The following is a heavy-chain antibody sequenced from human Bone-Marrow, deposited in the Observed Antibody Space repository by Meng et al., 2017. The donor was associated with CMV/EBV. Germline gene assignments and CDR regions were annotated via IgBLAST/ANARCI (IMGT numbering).Heavy chain of an antibody. J-gene: IGHJ4*02. CDR1: GYTFTGYY. Sequence: ASVKVSCKASGYTFTGYYMHWVRQAPGQGPEWMGWIDPDSGGTNYAQKFQGRVTMTRDTSISTAYMEVSSLRSDDTAVDYCAGPGLLEWSPPYYWGQGTLVTVSS. V-gene: IGHV1-2*02. CDR2: IDPDSGGT. D-gene: IGHD3-3*01. CDR3: AGPGLLEWSPPYY.